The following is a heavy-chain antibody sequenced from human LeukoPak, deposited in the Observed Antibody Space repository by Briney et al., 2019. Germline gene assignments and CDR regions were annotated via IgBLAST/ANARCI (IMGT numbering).Heavy chain of an antibody. J-gene: IGHJ6*02. CDR3: ARDRRARRVVAAPYGMDV. CDR2: INSDGSST. Sequence: PGGSLRLSCAASGFTFSSYWMHWVRQAPGKGLVWVSRINSDGSSTSYADSVKGRFTISRDNAKNTLYLQMNSLRAEDTAVYYRARDRRARRVVAAPYGMDVWGQGTTVTVSS. CDR1: GFTFSSYW. D-gene: IGHD2-15*01. V-gene: IGHV3-74*01.